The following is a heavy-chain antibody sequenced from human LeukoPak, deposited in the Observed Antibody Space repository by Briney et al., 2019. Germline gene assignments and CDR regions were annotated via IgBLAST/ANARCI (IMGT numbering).Heavy chain of an antibody. J-gene: IGHJ4*02. CDR3: AKIREMATIRRIGVAGFDY. CDR2: ISGSGGST. V-gene: IGHV3-23*01. CDR1: GFTFSSYA. D-gene: IGHD5-24*01. Sequence: PGGSLRLSCAASGFTFSSYAMSWVRQAPGKGLEWVSAISGSGGSTYYADSVKGRFTISRDNSKNTLYLQMNSLRAEDTAIYYCAKIREMATIRRIGVAGFDYWGQGTLVTVSS.